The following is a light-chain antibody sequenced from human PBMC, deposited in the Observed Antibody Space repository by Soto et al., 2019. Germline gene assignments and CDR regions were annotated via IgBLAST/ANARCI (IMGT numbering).Light chain of an antibody. J-gene: IGKJ1*01. V-gene: IGKV3-20*01. CDR2: GAS. Sequence: EIVLTQSPGTLSLSPGERATLSCRASQSVSSSYLAWYQQKPGQAPRLLIYGASSRATGLPDRFSGSGSGTDFTLTISRLEPEDFAVYYCQQYGSSPWTFGQVTKVEIK. CDR3: QQYGSSPWT. CDR1: QSVSSSY.